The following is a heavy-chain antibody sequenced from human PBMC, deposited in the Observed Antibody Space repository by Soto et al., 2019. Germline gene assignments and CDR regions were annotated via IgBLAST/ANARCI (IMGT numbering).Heavy chain of an antibody. J-gene: IGHJ4*02. Sequence: SETLSLTCIVSGDSISSGNNYWSWIRQPPGKGLEWIGTISYSAKTFYNPSLASRFSMAVDSSKNQFSLRLTSVTAADTALYYCTRGAGAPWVRFDSWGQGILVTVSS. CDR3: TRGAGAPWVRFDS. D-gene: IGHD3-16*01. CDR2: ISYSAKT. V-gene: IGHV4-30-4*01. CDR1: GDSISSGNNY.